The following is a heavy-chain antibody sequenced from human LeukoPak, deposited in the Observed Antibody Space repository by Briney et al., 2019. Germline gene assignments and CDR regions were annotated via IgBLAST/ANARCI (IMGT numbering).Heavy chain of an antibody. CDR2: IKQDGSEK. Sequence: PGGSLRLPCAASGFTFSSYWMSWVRQAPGKGLEWVANIKQDGSEKYYVDSVKGRFTISRDNAKNSLYLQMNSLRAEDTAVYYCARDWAGSAFDIWGQGTMVTVSS. D-gene: IGHD3-16*01. J-gene: IGHJ3*02. CDR1: GFTFSSYW. CDR3: ARDWAGSAFDI. V-gene: IGHV3-7*01.